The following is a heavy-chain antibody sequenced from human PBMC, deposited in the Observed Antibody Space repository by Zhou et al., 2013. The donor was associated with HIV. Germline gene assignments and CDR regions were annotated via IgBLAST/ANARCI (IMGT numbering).Heavy chain of an antibody. CDR1: GYTFTAYY. Sequence: QVQLVQSGAEMKKPGASVNISCEASGYTFTAYYIHWVRQAPGQGLEWMGLINPGIGSTYYAEKFQGRVTMTRDTSTSTVNMQLGTLTSEDTAVYYCNRGMQQWVNDAFDIWGQGTMVTVSS. V-gene: IGHV1-46*03. J-gene: IGHJ3*02. D-gene: IGHD6-13*01. CDR3: NRGMQQWVNDAFDI. CDR2: INPGIGST.